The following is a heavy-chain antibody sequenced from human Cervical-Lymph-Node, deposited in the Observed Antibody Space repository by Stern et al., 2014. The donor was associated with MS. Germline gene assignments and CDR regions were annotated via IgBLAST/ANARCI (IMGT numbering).Heavy chain of an antibody. CDR3: ASGSVSMVTPAY. CDR1: GGTFSSDA. V-gene: IGHV1-69*01. CDR2: IVPMVGTP. D-gene: IGHD4/OR15-4a*01. Sequence: VQLVESGGEVKKPGSSGKVSCKASGGTFSSDAFSWVRQAPGQGLEWMGGIVPMVGTPNYAQKFQGRVTITADESTSTAYMELSSLTSEDTALYYCASGSVSMVTPAYWGLGTLVTVSS. J-gene: IGHJ4*02.